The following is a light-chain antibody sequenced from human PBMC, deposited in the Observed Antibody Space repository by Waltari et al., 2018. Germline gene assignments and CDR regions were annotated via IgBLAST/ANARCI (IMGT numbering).Light chain of an antibody. Sequence: QSVLTQPPSASVTPGQRVTISCFGRSSNIGRKTENWYQQPPGTAPKPLIYIDDQRPSGVPDRFSGSKSGTSASLAISGLQSEDEADYHCATWDDSLNGWVFGGGTKLTVL. CDR3: ATWDDSLNGWV. CDR2: IDD. CDR1: SSNIGRKT. V-gene: IGLV1-44*01. J-gene: IGLJ3*02.